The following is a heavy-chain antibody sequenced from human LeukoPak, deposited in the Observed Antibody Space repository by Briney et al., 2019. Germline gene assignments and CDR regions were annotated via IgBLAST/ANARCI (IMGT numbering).Heavy chain of an antibody. CDR2: IKQDGSEK. CDR1: GFTFSSYW. Sequence: GGSLRLSCAASGFTFSSYWMSWVRQAPGKGLEWVANIKQDGSEKYYVDSVKGRFTISRDKSKNTVYLQMNSLRAEDTAVYYCARNAAAGPGDYWGQGTLVTVSS. J-gene: IGHJ4*02. CDR3: ARNAAAGPGDY. V-gene: IGHV3-7*01. D-gene: IGHD6-13*01.